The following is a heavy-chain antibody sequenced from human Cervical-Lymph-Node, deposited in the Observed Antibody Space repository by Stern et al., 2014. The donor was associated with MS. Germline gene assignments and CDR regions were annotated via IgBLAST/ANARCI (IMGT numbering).Heavy chain of an antibody. V-gene: IGHV3-30-3*01. J-gene: IGHJ4*02. CDR2: VSYDGTQR. CDR1: GFPFSTSA. CDR3: ARGGRGVGLEY. Sequence: VQLVESGGGVVQPGRSLSLSCVASGFPFSTSAMHWVRQAPGKGLEWVAFVSYDGTQRNSTDSVKARFTISRDNSKNTLYLHMNSLRDEDTAVYFCARGGRGVGLEYWGQGALVTVSS. D-gene: IGHD3-10*01.